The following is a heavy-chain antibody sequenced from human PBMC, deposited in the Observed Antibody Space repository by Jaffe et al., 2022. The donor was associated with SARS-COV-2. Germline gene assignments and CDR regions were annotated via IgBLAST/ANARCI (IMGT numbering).Heavy chain of an antibody. V-gene: IGHV3-30*04. D-gene: IGHD6-19*01. J-gene: IGHJ4*02. Sequence: QVQLVESGGGVVQPGGSLRLSCAASGFTFRSYAMHWARQAPGKGLEWVGVISFDGTEKYYTDSVKGRFTISRDQSENTVYLQMNRLRVDDTAVYYCARSAEMADEYRGQGTLVTVSS. CDR2: ISFDGTEK. CDR1: GFTFRSYA. CDR3: ARSAEMADEY.